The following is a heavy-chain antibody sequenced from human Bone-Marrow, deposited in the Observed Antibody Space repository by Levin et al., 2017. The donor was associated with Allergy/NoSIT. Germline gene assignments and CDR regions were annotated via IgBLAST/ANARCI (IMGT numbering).Heavy chain of an antibody. V-gene: IGHV4-59*01. J-gene: IGHJ5*02. D-gene: IGHD3-10*01. CDR2: IYYSGST. Sequence: SETLSLTCTVSGGSISSYYWSWIRQPPGKGLEWIGYIYYSGSTNYNPSLKSRVTISVDTSKNQFSLKLSSVTAAATAVYYCARCVVGAKFGELGNWFDPWGQGTLVTVSS. CDR3: ARCVVGAKFGELGNWFDP. CDR1: GGSISSYY.